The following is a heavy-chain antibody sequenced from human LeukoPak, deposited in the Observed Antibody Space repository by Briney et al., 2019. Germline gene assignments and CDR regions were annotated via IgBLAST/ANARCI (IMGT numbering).Heavy chain of an antibody. CDR3: ATALKDRSILRSFEWNPRGLDY. V-gene: IGHV1-8*01. J-gene: IGHJ4*02. CDR1: GYTFTSYD. Sequence: ASVKVSCKASGYTFTSYDINWVRQATGQGLEWMGGMNPNSGNTGYAQKFQGRVTMTRNTSISTAYMELSSLRSEDTAVYYCATALKDRSILRSFEWNPRGLDYWGQGTLVTVSS. CDR2: MNPNSGNT. D-gene: IGHD3-9*01.